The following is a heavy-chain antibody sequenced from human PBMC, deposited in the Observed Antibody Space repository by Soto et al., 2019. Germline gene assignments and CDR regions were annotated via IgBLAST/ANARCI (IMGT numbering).Heavy chain of an antibody. J-gene: IGHJ3*02. CDR3: ARGNSGAFDI. Sequence: QVQLVQSGAEVKKPGASVKVSCKASGYTFTTYSMHWVRQAPGQRLEWMGWMNPLNGDTKYSQRFQGRLTIIRDTSASTAYMELSSLRSKDTAIYYCARGNSGAFDIWSQGTIVTVSS. CDR1: GYTFTTYS. D-gene: IGHD6-19*01. CDR2: MNPLNGDT. V-gene: IGHV1-3*01.